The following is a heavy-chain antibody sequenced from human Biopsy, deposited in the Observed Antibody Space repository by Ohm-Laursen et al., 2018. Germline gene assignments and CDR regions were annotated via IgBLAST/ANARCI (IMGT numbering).Heavy chain of an antibody. CDR1: GYSFSNYG. V-gene: IGHV1-18*01. CDR2: ISDYSGKT. Sequence: ASVKVSCNASGYSFSNYGISWVRQAPGQGLEWMGWISDYSGKTNYAQKFQGRVTMTEDTSTHTAYMELSSLRSEDTALYYCATGIRSGWYYFDYWGQGTLVTVSS. J-gene: IGHJ4*02. CDR3: ATGIRSGWYYFDY. D-gene: IGHD6-19*01.